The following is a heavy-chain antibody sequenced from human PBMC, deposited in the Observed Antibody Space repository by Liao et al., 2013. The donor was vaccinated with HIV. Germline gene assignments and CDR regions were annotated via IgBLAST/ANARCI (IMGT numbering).Heavy chain of an antibody. Sequence: QVQLQESGPGLVKPSETLSLTCTVSGGSISSYYWSWIRQPPGKGLEWIGYIYYSGSTNYNPSLKSRVTISVDTSKNQFSLKMSSVTAADTAVYYCARAQRVVPAAIDWFDPGAREPWSPSPQ. V-gene: IGHV4-59*01. CDR2: IYYSGST. CDR3: ARAQRVVPAAIDWFDP. J-gene: IGHJ5*02. D-gene: IGHD2-2*02. CDR1: GGSISSYY.